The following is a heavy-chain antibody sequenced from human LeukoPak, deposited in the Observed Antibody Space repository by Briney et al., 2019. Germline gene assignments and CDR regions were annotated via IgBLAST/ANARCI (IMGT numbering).Heavy chain of an antibody. J-gene: IGHJ4*02. CDR2: LSHSGSS. Sequence: PSETLSLTCTVSGYSISSGYYWDWIRQPPGKGLEWIGTLSHSGSSYYNPSLKSRVTISVDTSKNQFSLNLSSVTAADTAVFYCARVITTWGQGILVTVSS. V-gene: IGHV4-38-2*02. CDR3: ARVITT. CDR1: GYSISSGYY. D-gene: IGHD3-3*01.